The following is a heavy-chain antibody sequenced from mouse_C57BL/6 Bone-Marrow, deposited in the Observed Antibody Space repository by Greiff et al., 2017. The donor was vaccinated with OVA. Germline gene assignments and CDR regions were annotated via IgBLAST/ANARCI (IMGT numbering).Heavy chain of an antibody. CDR1: GYTFTSYW. J-gene: IGHJ2*01. CDR2: IHPNSGST. CDR3: ARLAVVARGDY. Sequence: QVQLQQPGAELVKPGASVKLSCKASGYTFTSYWMHWVKQRPGQGLEWIGMIHPNSGSTNYNVKFKSKATLTVDKSSSTAYMQLSSLTSEDSAVYYCARLAVVARGDYWGQGTTLTVSS. V-gene: IGHV1-64*01. D-gene: IGHD1-1*01.